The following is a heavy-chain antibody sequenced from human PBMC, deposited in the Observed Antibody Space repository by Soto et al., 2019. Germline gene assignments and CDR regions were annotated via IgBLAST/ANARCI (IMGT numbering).Heavy chain of an antibody. CDR3: ARGALYTWNDVDGYYFDY. CDR1: GGSISSGGYY. D-gene: IGHD1-20*01. Sequence: SQTLSLTCTVSGGSISSGGYYWSWLRQHPGKGLEWIGYIYYSGSTYYNPSLKSRVTISVDTSKNQFSLKLSSVTAADTAVYYCARGALYTWNDVDGYYFDYWRQGTLVTVS. J-gene: IGHJ4*02. CDR2: IYYSGST. V-gene: IGHV4-31*03.